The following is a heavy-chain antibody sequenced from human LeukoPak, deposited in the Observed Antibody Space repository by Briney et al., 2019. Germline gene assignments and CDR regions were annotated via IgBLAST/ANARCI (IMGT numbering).Heavy chain of an antibody. CDR2: ISYDGSNK. CDR1: GFTFSSYA. Sequence: PGGSLRLSCAASGFTFSSYAMHWVRQAPGKGLEWVAVISYDGSNKYHADSVKGRFTISRDNSKNTLYLQMNSLRAEDTAVYYCAKDHKGYCSGGSCYNWFDPWGQGTLVTVSS. D-gene: IGHD2-15*01. J-gene: IGHJ5*02. V-gene: IGHV3-30-3*01. CDR3: AKDHKGYCSGGSCYNWFDP.